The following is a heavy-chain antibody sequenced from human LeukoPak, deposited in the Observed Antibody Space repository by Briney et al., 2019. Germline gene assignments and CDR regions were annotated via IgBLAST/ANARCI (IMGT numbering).Heavy chain of an antibody. CDR2: TYYRSKWYN. CDR3: AREKEHSDYGGTRDNWYFDL. D-gene: IGHD4-23*01. J-gene: IGHJ2*01. Sequence: SQTLSLTCAISGDSVSSNSAAWNWTRQSPSRGLEWLGRTYYRSKWYNDYAVSVKSRITINPDTSKNQFSLQLNSVTPEDTAVYYCAREKEHSDYGGTRDNWYFDLWGRGTLVTVSS. CDR1: GDSVSSNSAA. V-gene: IGHV6-1*01.